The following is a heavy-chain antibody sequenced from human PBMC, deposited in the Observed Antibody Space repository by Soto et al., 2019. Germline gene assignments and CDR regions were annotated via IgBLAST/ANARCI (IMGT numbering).Heavy chain of an antibody. J-gene: IGHJ1*01. CDR1: GFTFTSYG. V-gene: IGHV3-23*01. CDR2: ISGSSDT. D-gene: IGHD2-21*02. Sequence: EVQLLESGGGLEPPGGSLRLSCVTSGFTFTSYGMSWGRQAPGKGLEWVSAISGSSDTYYQDSVKGRFTISRDNSRSSLYLQMDRRIAEDPAVHYCATCGGDCGGYESSHRGGQGCLVTASS. CDR3: ATCGGDCGGYESSHR.